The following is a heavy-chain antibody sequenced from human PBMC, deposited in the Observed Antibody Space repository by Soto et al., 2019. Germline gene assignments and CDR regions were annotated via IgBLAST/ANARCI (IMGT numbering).Heavy chain of an antibody. CDR3: AGDDGGNSGY. V-gene: IGHV3-30-3*01. CDR1: GFTFSSYA. D-gene: IGHD2-15*01. J-gene: IGHJ4*02. CDR2: ISYDGSNK. Sequence: GGSLRLSCAASGFTFSSYAMHWVRQAPGKGLEWVAVISYDGSNKYYADSVKGRFTISRDNSKNTLYLQMNSLRAEDTAVYYCAGDDGGNSGYWGQGTLVTVSS.